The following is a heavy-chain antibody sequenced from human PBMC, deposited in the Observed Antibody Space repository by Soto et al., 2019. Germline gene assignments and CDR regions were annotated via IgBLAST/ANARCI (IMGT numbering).Heavy chain of an antibody. CDR1: GFTFSSHS. Sequence: PGGSLRLSCAASGFTFSSHSINWVRQAPGKGLEWVSYISGSGATKYYADSVKGRFTISRDNARNSLYLQMSSLSDEDTAVYYCARAIRGFSYVVDPWGPGTLVTVSS. D-gene: IGHD5-18*01. V-gene: IGHV3-48*02. CDR3: ARAIRGFSYVVDP. CDR2: ISGSGATK. J-gene: IGHJ5*02.